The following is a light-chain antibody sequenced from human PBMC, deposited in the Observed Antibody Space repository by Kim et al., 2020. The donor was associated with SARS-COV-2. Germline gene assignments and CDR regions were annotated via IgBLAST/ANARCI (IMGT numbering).Light chain of an antibody. Sequence: SPGERATLSCRASQTITNKLVWYQQKPGQAPRLLIYDATTRATGVPARFIGSGSETDFTLTISSLQSEDFAVYYCQQSNDWPSLTFGQGTKVDIK. V-gene: IGKV3-15*01. CDR1: QTITNK. CDR3: QQSNDWPSLT. CDR2: DAT. J-gene: IGKJ1*01.